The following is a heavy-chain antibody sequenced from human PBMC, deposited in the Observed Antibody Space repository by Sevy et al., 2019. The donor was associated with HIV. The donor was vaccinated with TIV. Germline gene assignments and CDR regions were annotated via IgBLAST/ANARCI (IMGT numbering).Heavy chain of an antibody. D-gene: IGHD3-3*01. V-gene: IGHV3-21*04. CDR2: ISDDSRYI. Sequence: GGSLRLSCAASGFTFRTYSMNWVRQAPGKGLEWLSSISDDSRYIYYSDSVKGRFTIPRSNAKNFLFLQMNNLRVEDTAMYYCARDFTVFGVVSGIDYWGQGILVTVSS. J-gene: IGHJ4*02. CDR1: GFTFRTYS. CDR3: ARDFTVFGVVSGIDY.